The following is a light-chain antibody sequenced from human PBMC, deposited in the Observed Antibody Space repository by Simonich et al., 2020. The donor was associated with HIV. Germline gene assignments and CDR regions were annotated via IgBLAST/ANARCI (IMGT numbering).Light chain of an antibody. V-gene: IGKV4-1*01. J-gene: IGKJ1*01. CDR2: WAS. CDR3: QQYYSTPWT. CDR1: QSVLYSSNNENS. Sequence: DIVMTQSPDSLSVSLGERATINCKSSQSVLYSSNNENSLGWYQQKPGQPPKLLIYWASTRESGVPDRFSGSGSGTDFTLTISSLQAEDVAVYDCQQYYSTPWTFGQGTKVEIK.